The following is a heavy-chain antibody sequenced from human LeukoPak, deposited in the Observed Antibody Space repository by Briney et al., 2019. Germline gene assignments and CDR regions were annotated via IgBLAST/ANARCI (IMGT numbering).Heavy chain of an antibody. CDR2: IHYSGST. J-gene: IGHJ4*02. CDR3: ARQEAAAETIDY. CDR1: GGSISSSSYY. Sequence: SETLSLTCTVSGGSISSSSYYWGWIRQPPGKGLEWIGSIHYSGSTYYNPSLKSRVTISVDTSKNQFSLKLSSVTAADTAVYYCARQEAAAETIDYWGQGTLVTVSS. D-gene: IGHD6-13*01. V-gene: IGHV4-39*01.